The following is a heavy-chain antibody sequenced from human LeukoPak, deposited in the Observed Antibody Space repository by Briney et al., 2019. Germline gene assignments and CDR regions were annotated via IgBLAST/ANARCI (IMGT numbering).Heavy chain of an antibody. CDR2: ISSSSSTI. V-gene: IGHV3-48*02. CDR3: ARGGSILVVYEDHFDY. CDR1: GFTFSSYA. J-gene: IGHJ4*02. Sequence: GGSLRLSCAASGFTFSSYAMSWVRQAPGKGLEWVSYISSSSSTIYYADSVKGRFTISRDNAKNSLYLQMNSLRDEDTAVYYCARGGSILVVYEDHFDYWGQGTLVAVSS. D-gene: IGHD2-8*02.